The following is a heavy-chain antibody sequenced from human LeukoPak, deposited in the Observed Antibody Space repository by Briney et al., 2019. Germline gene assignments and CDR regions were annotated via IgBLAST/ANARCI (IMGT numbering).Heavy chain of an antibody. CDR2: IKSDGTQN. V-gene: IGHV3-7*04. CDR1: GFTFSGYW. D-gene: IGHD6-13*01. CDR3: ARLRPYSSSWYAYYGMDV. J-gene: IGHJ6*02. Sequence: SGGSLRLSCVASGFTFSGYWMTWVRQAPGKGLEWVANIKSDGTQNYYVDSVKGRFTISRDNAKNSLYLQMNSLRADETAVYYCARLRPYSSSWYAYYGMDVWGQGTTVTVSS.